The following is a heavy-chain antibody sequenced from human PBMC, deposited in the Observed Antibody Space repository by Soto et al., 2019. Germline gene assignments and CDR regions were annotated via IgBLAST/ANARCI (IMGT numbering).Heavy chain of an antibody. V-gene: IGHV3-23*01. Sequence: EVQLLESGGGLVQPGGSLRLSCAASGFTFSSYAMSWVRQAPGKGLEWVSAISGSGGSTYYADSVKGRFTISRDNSKNTLYMQMNSLRAEDTAVYYCARDLLDSSGWFYYFDYWGQGTLVTVSS. CDR3: ARDLLDSSGWFYYFDY. D-gene: IGHD6-19*01. CDR2: ISGSGGST. CDR1: GFTFSSYA. J-gene: IGHJ4*02.